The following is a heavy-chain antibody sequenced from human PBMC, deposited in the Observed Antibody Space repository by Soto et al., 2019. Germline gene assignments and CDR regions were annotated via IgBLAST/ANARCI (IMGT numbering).Heavy chain of an antibody. CDR2: IFDSGST. CDR1: GGSISGGVHS. J-gene: IGHJ2*01. D-gene: IGHD2-8*01. V-gene: IGHV4-30-4*01. CDR3: AREIMPLTNDWYFDL. Sequence: QVQLQESGPGLVKPSETLSLTCTVSGGSISGGVHSWSWIRQPPGKGLEWIGHIFDSGSTYYNPPLKSRLTISVDTSKNQFSLRLSSVTAADTAVYYCAREIMPLTNDWYFDLWGRAPWSLSPQ.